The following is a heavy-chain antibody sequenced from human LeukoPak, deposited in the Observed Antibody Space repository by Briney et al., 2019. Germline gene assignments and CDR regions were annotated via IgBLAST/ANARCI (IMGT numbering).Heavy chain of an antibody. D-gene: IGHD1-26*01. V-gene: IGHV4-4*07. CDR1: GGSISSYY. J-gene: IGHJ4*02. CDR2: IYTSGST. CDR3: ARWSWPNIADY. Sequence: SETLSLTCTVSGGSISSYYWSWIRQPAGKGLERIGRIYTSGSTNYNPSLKSRVTISVDTSKNQFSLNLNSVTAADTAVYYCARWSWPNIADYWGPGTLVTVSS.